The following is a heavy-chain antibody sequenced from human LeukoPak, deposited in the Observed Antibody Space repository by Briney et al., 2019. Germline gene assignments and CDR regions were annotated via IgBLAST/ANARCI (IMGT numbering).Heavy chain of an antibody. D-gene: IGHD1-1*01. J-gene: IGHJ4*02. V-gene: IGHV3-30*03. Sequence: GRSLRLSCAASGFTFSSYGMHWVRQAPGKGLEWVAVISYDGSNKYYADSVKGRFTISRDNSKNTLYLQMNSLRAEDTAVYYCVRAGTRFDYWGQGTLVTVSS. CDR1: GFTFSSYG. CDR3: VRAGTRFDY. CDR2: ISYDGSNK.